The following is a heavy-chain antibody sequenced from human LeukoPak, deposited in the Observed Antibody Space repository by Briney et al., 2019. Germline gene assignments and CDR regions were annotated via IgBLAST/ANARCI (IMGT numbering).Heavy chain of an antibody. D-gene: IGHD6-25*01. Sequence: GASVKVSCKASGYDFRGYSISWVRQAPGQGLEWMGWFSVYTEKTQYAQRLQDRVTMTTDPSTTTAYMELTNLTPDDTGVYYCARVRQRVANYYYYYMDVWGTGTTVIISS. J-gene: IGHJ6*03. CDR1: GYDFRGYS. V-gene: IGHV1-18*01. CDR2: FSVYTEKT. CDR3: ARVRQRVANYYYYYMDV.